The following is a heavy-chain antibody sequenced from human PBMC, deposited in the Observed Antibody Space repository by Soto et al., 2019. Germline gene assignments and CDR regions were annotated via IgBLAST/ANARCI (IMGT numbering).Heavy chain of an antibody. Sequence: EVQLVESGGGLVNPGGFVRLSCAVSGLNFGEAWMTWVRQAPGKGPEWVGLIRSNINGGTAEYAAPVKGRFILSRDDSKSLVYLQMNSVNTGDTAVCYCSQDRPWTFGGVLPTWGSGTGVTVSS. D-gene: IGHD3-16*01. V-gene: IGHV3-15*01. CDR3: SQDRPWTFGGVLPT. CDR1: GLNFGEAW. CDR2: IRSNINGGTA. J-gene: IGHJ3*01.